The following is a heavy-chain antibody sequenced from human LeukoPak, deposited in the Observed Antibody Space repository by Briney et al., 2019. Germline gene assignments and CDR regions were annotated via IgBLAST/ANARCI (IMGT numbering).Heavy chain of an antibody. CDR2: INHSGST. V-gene: IGHV4-34*01. CDR3: ARTFNWNYRWFDP. D-gene: IGHD1-7*01. J-gene: IGHJ5*02. Sequence: PSETLSLTCAVYGGSFSGYYWSWIRKPPGKGLEWIGEINHSGSTNYNPSLKSRVTISVDTSKNQFSLKLSSVTAADTAVYCCARTFNWNYRWFDPWGQGTLATVSS. CDR1: GGSFSGYY.